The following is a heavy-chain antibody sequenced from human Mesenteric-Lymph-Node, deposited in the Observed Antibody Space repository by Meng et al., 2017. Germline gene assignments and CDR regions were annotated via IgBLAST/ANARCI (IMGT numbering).Heavy chain of an antibody. CDR2: ILGSGAGA. J-gene: IGHJ6*02. D-gene: IGHD3-3*01. CDR3: ARFLTRAYYDFWSRGVYYYGMDV. Sequence: GGSLRLSCAASGFTFSSYAMTWVRQAPGKGLEWVSIILGSGAGAYYADSVRGRFTVSRDNAKNTLYLQMNSLRAEDTAVYYCARFLTRAYYDFWSRGVYYYGMDVWGQGTTVTVSS. V-gene: IGHV3-23*01. CDR1: GFTFSSYA.